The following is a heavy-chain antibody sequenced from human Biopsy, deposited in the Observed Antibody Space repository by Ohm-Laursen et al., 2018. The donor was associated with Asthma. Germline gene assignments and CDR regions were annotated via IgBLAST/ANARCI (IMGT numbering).Heavy chain of an antibody. D-gene: IGHD3-22*01. V-gene: IGHV1-3*01. CDR3: ARVRKDYYDSSGLSGGWFDP. J-gene: IGHJ5*02. CDR2: INAGNGNT. Sequence: SVKVSCKASGYTFISYAIHWVRQAPGQRPEWMGWINAGNGNTKYSQKFQGRVTITRDTSATTAYMELSSLRSEDTAVYYCARVRKDYYDSSGLSGGWFDPWGQGTLVTVSS. CDR1: GYTFISYA.